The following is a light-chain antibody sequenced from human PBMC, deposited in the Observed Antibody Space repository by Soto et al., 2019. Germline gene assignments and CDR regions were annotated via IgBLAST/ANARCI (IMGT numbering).Light chain of an antibody. Sequence: EIVLTQSPGTLSLSPGERATLSCRASQSVSSNYLAWYQQKPGQAPRLLVYGASSRATGIPDSFSGSGSGADFTLTISRLEPEDFAVYYCQQYGDSPTFGQGTKVEIK. J-gene: IGKJ1*01. CDR2: GAS. V-gene: IGKV3-20*01. CDR3: QQYGDSPT. CDR1: QSVSSNY.